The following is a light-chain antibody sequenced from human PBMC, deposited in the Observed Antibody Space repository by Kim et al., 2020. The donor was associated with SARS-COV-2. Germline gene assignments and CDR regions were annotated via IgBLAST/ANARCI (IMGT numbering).Light chain of an antibody. Sequence: SASVGDRVNITCRASQSISSYLNWFQQKPGKAPKLLIYAASSLQSGVPSRFSGSGSGTDFTLTITSLQPEDFASYYCQHTYSAPHTFGQGTKLEI. CDR2: AAS. CDR1: QSISSY. V-gene: IGKV1-39*01. CDR3: QHTYSAPHT. J-gene: IGKJ2*01.